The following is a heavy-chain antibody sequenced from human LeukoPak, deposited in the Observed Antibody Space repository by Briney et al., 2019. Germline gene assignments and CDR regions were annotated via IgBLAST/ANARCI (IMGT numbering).Heavy chain of an antibody. CDR1: GFAFSSYW. D-gene: IGHD1-1*01. Sequence: PGGSLRLSCAASGFAFSSYWMHWVRQAPGKGLEWVSRINNDGSYSGYADSVKGRFTISRDNAKNTLYLQMNSLRAEDTAVYYFAIYNWNTAFDYWGQGTLVTVSS. CDR2: INNDGSYS. J-gene: IGHJ4*02. V-gene: IGHV3-74*01. CDR3: AIYNWNTAFDY.